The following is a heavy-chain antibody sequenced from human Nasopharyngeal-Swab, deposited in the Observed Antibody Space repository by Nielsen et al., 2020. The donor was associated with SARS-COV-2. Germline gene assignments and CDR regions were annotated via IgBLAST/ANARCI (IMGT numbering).Heavy chain of an antibody. CDR1: GYTFTSYY. J-gene: IGHJ6*03. CDR3: ARASFYSYGEAYYYYMDV. CDR2: INPSGGST. Sequence: ASVKVSCKASGYTFTSYYMHWVRQAPGQGLEWMGIINPSGGSTSYAQKFQGRVTMTRDTSTSTVYMELSSLRSEDTAAYYCARASFYSYGEAYYYYMDVWGKGTTVTVSS. D-gene: IGHD5-18*01. V-gene: IGHV1-46*01.